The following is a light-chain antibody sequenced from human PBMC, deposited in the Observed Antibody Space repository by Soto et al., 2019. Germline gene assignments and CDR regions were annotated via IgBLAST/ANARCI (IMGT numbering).Light chain of an antibody. CDR1: QNVGSRY. J-gene: IGKJ1*01. Sequence: EIVLTQSPGTLSLSPGERATLSCRASQNVGSRYLAWYQQKPGQARMLIIYGTSNRANGIPDRFSGSGSGTDFSLTISSLEPGDLAVYYCQQYGSSPRTFGQGTKVEIK. CDR2: GTS. CDR3: QQYGSSPRT. V-gene: IGKV3-20*01.